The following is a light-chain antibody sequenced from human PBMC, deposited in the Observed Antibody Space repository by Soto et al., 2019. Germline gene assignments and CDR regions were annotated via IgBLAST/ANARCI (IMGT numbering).Light chain of an antibody. CDR2: DAS. V-gene: IGKV3D-15*01. J-gene: IGKJ1*01. CDR1: QSVSSN. Sequence: IVMTQSPATLSVSPGERATLSFRASQSVSSNLAWYQQKPGQAPRLLIYDASTRATGIPARFSGSGSGTEFTLTISSLQSEDFAVYYCQQYNNWPRTFGQGTKVDIK. CDR3: QQYNNWPRT.